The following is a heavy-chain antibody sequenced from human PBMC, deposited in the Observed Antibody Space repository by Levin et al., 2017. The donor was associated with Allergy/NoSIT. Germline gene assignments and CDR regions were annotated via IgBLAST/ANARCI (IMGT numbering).Heavy chain of an antibody. Sequence: LSLTCAASGFTFSGFAMHWVRQTPGKGLEWVAVISYDGNNEFYAESVKGRFTISRDNSKYTLSLQMNGLRVEDTAVYYCARGRGASGTYYADYWGQGTLVIVSS. J-gene: IGHJ4*02. V-gene: IGHV3-30-3*01. CDR3: ARGRGASGTYYADY. D-gene: IGHD3-10*01. CDR2: ISYDGNNE. CDR1: GFTFSGFA.